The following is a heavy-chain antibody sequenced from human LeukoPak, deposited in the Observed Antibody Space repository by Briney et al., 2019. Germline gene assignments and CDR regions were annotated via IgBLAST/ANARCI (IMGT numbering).Heavy chain of an antibody. J-gene: IGHJ4*02. CDR1: GFTFSNYV. D-gene: IGHD1-14*01. Sequence: PGGSLRLSCAASGFTFSNYVMSWVRQAPGKGLEWVSAISSGTITYYADSVKGLFTISRDNSKNTQYLQMSSLRAEDTAVYYCAKVRGLTTEDYWGQGTLVTVSS. CDR3: AKVRGLTTEDY. CDR2: ISSGTIT. V-gene: IGHV3-23*01.